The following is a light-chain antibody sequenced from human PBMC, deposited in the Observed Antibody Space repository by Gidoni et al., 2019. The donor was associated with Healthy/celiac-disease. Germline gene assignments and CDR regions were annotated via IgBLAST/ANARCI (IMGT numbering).Light chain of an antibody. CDR3: QQSYSTPFT. CDR1: QSISSY. Sequence: DIQMTQSPSSLSASVGDRVTITCRASQSISSYLNWYQQKPGKAPKLLIYAASSLQSGVPSRFSGSGSGTDFTLTIRSLQPEEFATYYCQQSYSTPFTFGPGTKVDIK. CDR2: AAS. J-gene: IGKJ3*01. V-gene: IGKV1-39*01.